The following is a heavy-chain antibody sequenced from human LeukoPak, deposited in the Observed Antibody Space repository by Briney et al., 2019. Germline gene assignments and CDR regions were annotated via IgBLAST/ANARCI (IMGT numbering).Heavy chain of an antibody. D-gene: IGHD3-3*01. V-gene: IGHV4-39*01. CDR3: AGRFLEWFLDY. Sequence: KSSETLSLTCTVSGGSISSNNYYWGWIRQPPGKGLEWIGTIYYSGGTYYNPSLESRVTISVDTSKNQFSLKLSSVTAADTAVYYCAGRFLEWFLDYWGQGTLVTVSS. CDR2: IYYSGGT. J-gene: IGHJ4*02. CDR1: GGSISSNNYY.